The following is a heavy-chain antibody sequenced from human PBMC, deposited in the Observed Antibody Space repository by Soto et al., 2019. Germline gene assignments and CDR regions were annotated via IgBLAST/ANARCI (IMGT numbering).Heavy chain of an antibody. Sequence: QVQLVQSGAEVKKPGASVKVSCKVSGYTLTELSMHWVRQAPGKGLEWMGAFDSEDGETIYAPKFQGSGTMTEDSSTDTAYMELSSLRSEDTAVYYCATPGAAGWVDPWGQGTLVTVSS. CDR1: GYTLTELS. CDR3: ATPGAAGWVDP. D-gene: IGHD6-25*01. J-gene: IGHJ5*02. V-gene: IGHV1-24*01. CDR2: FDSEDGET.